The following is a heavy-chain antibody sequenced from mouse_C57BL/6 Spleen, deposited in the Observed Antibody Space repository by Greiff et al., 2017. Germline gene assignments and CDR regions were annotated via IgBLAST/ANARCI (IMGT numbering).Heavy chain of an antibody. CDR3: ARASSYSYAMYD. CDR1: GYTFTSYW. CDR2: IYPGSGST. D-gene: IGHD1-1*01. J-gene: IGHJ4*01. Sequence: QVQLQQPGAELVKPGASVKMSCTASGYTFTSYWITWVKQRPGQGLEWIGDIYPGSGSTNYNEKFKSKATLTVDTSSSTAYMQLSSLTSEDSAVYYCARASSYSYAMYDWGEGTSVTAAS. V-gene: IGHV1-55*01.